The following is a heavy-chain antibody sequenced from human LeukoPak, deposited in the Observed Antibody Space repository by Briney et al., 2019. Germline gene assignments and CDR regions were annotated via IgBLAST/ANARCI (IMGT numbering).Heavy chain of an antibody. CDR2: ISRSGSTI. V-gene: IGHV3-48*03. J-gene: IGHJ4*02. CDR3: AAGRPVDY. D-gene: IGHD6-25*01. Sequence: GGSLRLSCAASRFTFSSYEMNWVRQAPGKGLEWVSYISRSGSTIYYADSVKGRFTISRDNAKNSLYLQMSSLRAEDTAVYYCAAGRPVDYWGQGTLVAVSS. CDR1: RFTFSSYE.